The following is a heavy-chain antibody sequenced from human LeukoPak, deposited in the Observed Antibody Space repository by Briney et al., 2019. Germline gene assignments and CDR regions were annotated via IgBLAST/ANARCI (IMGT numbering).Heavy chain of an antibody. CDR2: IYYNGST. CDR3: ARRASSSWYRNKWFDP. V-gene: IGHV4-59*08. D-gene: IGHD6-13*01. Sequence: PSETLSLTCTDSGGSISGYYWSWIRQPPGKGLEWIGYIYYNGSTNYNPSLKSRVTISLDTSKNQFSLKLSSVTAADTAVYYCARRASSSWYRNKWFDPWGQGTLVTVSS. CDR1: GGSISGYY. J-gene: IGHJ5*02.